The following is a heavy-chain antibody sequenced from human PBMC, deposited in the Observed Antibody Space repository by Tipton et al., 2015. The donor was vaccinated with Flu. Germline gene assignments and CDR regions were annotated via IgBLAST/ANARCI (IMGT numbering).Heavy chain of an antibody. J-gene: IGHJ3*02. CDR3: ARDGAAILRYFDWLLGADAFDI. CDR2: IYYSGST. V-gene: IGHV4-39*07. CDR1: GGSISSSSYY. Sequence: LRLSCTVSGGSISSSSYYWGWIRQPPGKGLEWIGSIYYSGSTYYNPSLKSRVTISVDTSKNQFSLKLSSVTAADTAVYYCARDGAAILRYFDWLLGADAFDIWAKGQWSPSLQ. D-gene: IGHD3-9*01.